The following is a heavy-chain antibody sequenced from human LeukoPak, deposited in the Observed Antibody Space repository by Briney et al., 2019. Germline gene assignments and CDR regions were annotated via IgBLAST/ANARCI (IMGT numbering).Heavy chain of an antibody. CDR1: GYTFTSYD. J-gene: IGHJ6*02. V-gene: IGHV1-69*13. D-gene: IGHD5-12*01. CDR2: IIPIFGTA. CDR3: AREIPYSGSIYYYYYGMDV. Sequence: GASVKVSCKASGYTFTSYDINWVRQAPGQGLEWMGGIIPIFGTANYAQKFQGRVTITADESTSTAYMELSSLRSEDTAVYYCAREIPYSGSIYYYYYGMDVWGQGTTVTVSS.